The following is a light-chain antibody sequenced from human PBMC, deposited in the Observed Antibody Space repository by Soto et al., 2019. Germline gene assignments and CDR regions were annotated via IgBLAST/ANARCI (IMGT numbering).Light chain of an antibody. J-gene: IGKJ1*01. V-gene: IGKV3D-20*02. CDR3: QQRSNWPT. CDR1: QSVSSSY. Sequence: EILLTQSPGTLSLSPFGIATLSCRASQSVSSSYLAWYQQKPGQAPRLLIYDASNRATGIPARFSGSGSGTDFTLTISSLEPEDFAVYYCQQRSNWPTFGQGTKVDIK. CDR2: DAS.